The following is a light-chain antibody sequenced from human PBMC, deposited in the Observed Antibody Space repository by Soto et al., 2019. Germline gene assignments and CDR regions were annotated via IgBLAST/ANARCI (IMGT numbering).Light chain of an antibody. Sequence: EIVLTQSPGTLSLSPWERATLSCRASQSVTSSYLAWYQQKPGQAPRLVMYGASIRTSGIPDRFSGSGSGTDFTLTISRLEPEDFAVYYCQQRSNWWTFGQGTKVDIK. CDR2: GAS. CDR3: QQRSNWWT. V-gene: IGKV3D-20*02. J-gene: IGKJ1*01. CDR1: QSVTSSY.